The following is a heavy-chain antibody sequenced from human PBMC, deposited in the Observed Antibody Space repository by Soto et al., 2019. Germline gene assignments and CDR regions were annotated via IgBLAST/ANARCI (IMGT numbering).Heavy chain of an antibody. Sequence: QVQLVQSGAEVKKPGASVKVSCKASGYTFTSYAMHWVRQAPGQRLEWMGWINAGNGNTKYSQKFQGRVTLTRDTSASAAYGELSSLRSEDTAIYYCASEHCSGGSCPLYNGMDVWGQGTTVTVSS. CDR3: ASEHCSGGSCPLYNGMDV. CDR2: INAGNGNT. CDR1: GYTFTSYA. V-gene: IGHV1-3*01. D-gene: IGHD2-15*01. J-gene: IGHJ6*02.